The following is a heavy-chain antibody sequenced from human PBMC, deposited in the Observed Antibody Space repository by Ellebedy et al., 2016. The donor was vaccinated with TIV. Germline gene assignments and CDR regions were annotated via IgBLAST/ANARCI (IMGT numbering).Heavy chain of an antibody. CDR1: GFTFSNYW. J-gene: IGHJ4*02. CDR2: IDTDGTTT. CDR3: ARGYDILTGHYFDY. V-gene: IGHV3-74*01. D-gene: IGHD3-9*01. Sequence: GESLKISCAASGFTFSNYWMHWVRQAPGKGLVWVSRIDTDGTTTNYADSVKGRFTISRDNAKNSLYLQMNSLRDEDTAVYYCARGYDILTGHYFDYWGQGTLVTVSS.